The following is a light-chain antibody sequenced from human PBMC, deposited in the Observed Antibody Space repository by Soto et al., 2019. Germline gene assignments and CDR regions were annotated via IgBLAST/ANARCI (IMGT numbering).Light chain of an antibody. CDR1: RNINNY. V-gene: IGKV1-27*01. CDR3: QKYNSAPLT. CDR2: AAS. Sequence: DIQMTQSPSSLSASVGDTVTITCRASRNINNYLNWYQQKPGRAPQLLIYAASTLQSGVPSRFSGSGSGTDFTLTISSLQPEDVATYYCQKYNSAPLTFGGGTKVDIK. J-gene: IGKJ4*01.